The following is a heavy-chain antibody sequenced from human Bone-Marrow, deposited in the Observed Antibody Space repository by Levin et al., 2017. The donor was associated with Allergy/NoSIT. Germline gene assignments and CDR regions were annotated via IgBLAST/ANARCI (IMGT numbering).Heavy chain of an antibody. D-gene: IGHD5-12*01. CDR3: ARVGGYSGYDYVDY. CDR1: GFTFSSYS. J-gene: IGHJ4*02. CDR2: ISSSSSYI. Sequence: GGSLRLSCAASGFTFSSYSMNWVRQAPGKGLEWVSSISSSSSYIYYADSVKGRFTISRDNAKNSLYLQMNSLRAEDTAVYYCARVGGYSGYDYVDYWGQGTLVTVSS. V-gene: IGHV3-21*01.